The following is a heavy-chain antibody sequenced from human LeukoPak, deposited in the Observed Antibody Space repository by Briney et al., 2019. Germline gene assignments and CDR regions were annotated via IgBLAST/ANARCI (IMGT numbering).Heavy chain of an antibody. D-gene: IGHD3-3*01. V-gene: IGHV3-9*01. CDR1: GFTFDDYA. Sequence: PGGSLRLSCAASGFTFDDYAMHWVRQAPGKGLEWVSGISWNSGSIGYADSVKGRFTISRDNAKNSLYLQMNSLRAEDTALYYCAKGAFFWSGYSTLIYYFDYWGQGTLVTVSS. CDR2: ISWNSGSI. CDR3: AKGAFFWSGYSTLIYYFDY. J-gene: IGHJ4*02.